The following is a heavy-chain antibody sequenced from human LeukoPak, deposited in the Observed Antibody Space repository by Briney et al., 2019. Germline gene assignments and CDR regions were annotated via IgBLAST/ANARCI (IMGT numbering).Heavy chain of an antibody. J-gene: IGHJ4*02. Sequence: GGSLRLSCAASGFSFSNYAMSWVRQAPARGPEWVSSMKGGGETFYADSVKGRFTLSRDDSRNTVYLQLNNLRVEDTAIYYCAKSNWVSNADAVWWGQGTQVTVSS. CDR1: GFSFSNYA. D-gene: IGHD1-1*01. CDR3: AKSNWVSNADAVW. CDR2: MKGGGET. V-gene: IGHV3-23*01.